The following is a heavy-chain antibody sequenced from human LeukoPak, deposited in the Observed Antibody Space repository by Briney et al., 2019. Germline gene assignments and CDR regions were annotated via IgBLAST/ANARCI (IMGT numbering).Heavy chain of an antibody. Sequence: LAGGSLRLSCAASGFTFDDYAMHWVRQAPGKGLEWASLISWDGGSTYYADSVKGRFTISRDNSKNSLYLQMNSLRAEDTALYYCAKAIQAAGTSGVDYWGQGTLVTVSS. D-gene: IGHD6-13*01. CDR3: AKAIQAAGTSGVDY. J-gene: IGHJ4*02. CDR1: GFTFDDYA. V-gene: IGHV3-43D*03. CDR2: ISWDGGST.